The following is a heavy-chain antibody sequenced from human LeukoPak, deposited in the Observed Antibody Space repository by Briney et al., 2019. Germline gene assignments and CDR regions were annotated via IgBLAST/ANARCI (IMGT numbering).Heavy chain of an antibody. CDR2: INPGDSDT. D-gene: IGHD5-18*01. J-gene: IGHJ4*02. CDR1: GYSFTSYW. Sequence: GESLKISCKGSGYSFTSYWIGWVRQRPGKGLEWMGIINPGDSDTRYSPSFQGQVTISADESISTAYLQWSSLKASDTAIYYCARLGGGIQLWTHFDYWGQGTLVTVSS. CDR3: ARLGGGIQLWTHFDY. V-gene: IGHV5-51*01.